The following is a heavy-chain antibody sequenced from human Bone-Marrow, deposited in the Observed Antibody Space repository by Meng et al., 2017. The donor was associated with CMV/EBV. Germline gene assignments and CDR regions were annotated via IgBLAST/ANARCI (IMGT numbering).Heavy chain of an antibody. Sequence: SETLSLTCTVSGGSISSGGYYWSWIRQHPGKGLEWIGYIYYSGSTYYNPSLKSRVTMSVDTSKNQFSLNLSSVTAADTAVYYCARDLGTTPLFFYWGQGTLVTVSS. J-gene: IGHJ4*02. D-gene: IGHD1-7*01. CDR3: ARDLGTTPLFFY. CDR1: GGSISSGGYY. CDR2: IYYSGST. V-gene: IGHV4-30-4*08.